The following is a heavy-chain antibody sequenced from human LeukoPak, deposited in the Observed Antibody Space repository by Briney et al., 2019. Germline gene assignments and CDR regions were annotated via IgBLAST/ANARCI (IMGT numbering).Heavy chain of an antibody. CDR2: ISGSGDST. CDR1: GFTFSSFG. Sequence: GGTLRLSCAASGFTFSSFGMSCVRQAPGKGLEWVSGISGSGDSTYYADSVKGRFTISRDNSKKTLYLQVNSLRAEDTAVYYCAKKSFRSGYSYGTSFDYWGQGTLVTVSS. V-gene: IGHV3-23*01. J-gene: IGHJ4*02. D-gene: IGHD5-18*01. CDR3: AKKSFRSGYSYGTSFDY.